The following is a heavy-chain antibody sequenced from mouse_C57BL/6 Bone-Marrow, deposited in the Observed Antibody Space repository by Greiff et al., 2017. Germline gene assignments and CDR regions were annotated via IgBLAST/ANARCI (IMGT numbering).Heavy chain of an antibody. J-gene: IGHJ2*01. CDR2: INPNNGGT. V-gene: IGHV1-26*01. CDR1: GYTFTDYY. CDR3: ARSFFFDD. Sequence: EVQLQQSGPELVKPGASVKISCKASGYTFTDYYMTWVKQSHGKSLEWIGDINPNNGGTSYNQKFKGKATLTVDKSSSTAYMELRSLTSEDSAVYYCARSFFFDDWGQGTTLTVSS.